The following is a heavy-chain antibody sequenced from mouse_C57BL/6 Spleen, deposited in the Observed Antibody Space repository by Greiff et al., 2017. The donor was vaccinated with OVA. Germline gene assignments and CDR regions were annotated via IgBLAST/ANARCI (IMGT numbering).Heavy chain of an antibody. CDR3: ARDSSGYRGYFDY. Sequence: VQLQQPGAELVMPGASVKLSCKASGYTFTSYWMHWVKQRPGQGLEWIGEIDPSDSYTNYNQKFKGKSTLTVDKSSSTAYMQLSSLTSEDSAVYYCARDSSGYRGYFDYWGQGTTLTVSS. CDR1: GYTFTSYW. J-gene: IGHJ2*01. CDR2: IDPSDSYT. V-gene: IGHV1-69*01. D-gene: IGHD3-2*02.